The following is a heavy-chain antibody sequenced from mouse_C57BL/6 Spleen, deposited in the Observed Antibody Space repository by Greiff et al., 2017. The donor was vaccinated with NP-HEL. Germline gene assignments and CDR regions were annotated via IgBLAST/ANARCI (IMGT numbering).Heavy chain of an antibody. CDR1: GYAFTNYL. V-gene: IGHV1-54*01. Sequence: QVQLKQSGAELVRPGTSVKVSCKASGYAFTNYLIEWVKQRPGQGLEWIGVINPGSGGTNYNEKFKGKATLTADKSSSTAYMQLSSLTSEDSAVYSCARRDYYGSSYGYFDVWGTGTTVTVSS. CDR2: INPGSGGT. CDR3: ARRDYYGSSYGYFDV. J-gene: IGHJ1*03. D-gene: IGHD1-1*01.